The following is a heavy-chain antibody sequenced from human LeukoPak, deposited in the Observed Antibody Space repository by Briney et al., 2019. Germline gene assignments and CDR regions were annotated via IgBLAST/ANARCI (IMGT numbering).Heavy chain of an antibody. CDR2: INHSGST. CDR3: ARQRGSSYYYYMDV. V-gene: IGHV4-34*01. Sequence: SETLSLTCAVYGGSFSGYYWSWIRQPPGKGLEWIGEINHSGSTNYNPSLKSRVTISVDTSKNQFSLKLSSVTAADTAVYYCARQRGSSYYYYMDVWGKGTTVTVSS. CDR1: GGSFSGYY. D-gene: IGHD6-6*01. J-gene: IGHJ6*03.